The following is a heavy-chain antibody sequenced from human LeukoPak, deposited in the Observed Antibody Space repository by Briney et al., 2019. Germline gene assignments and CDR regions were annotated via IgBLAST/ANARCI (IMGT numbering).Heavy chain of an antibody. CDR1: GGSFSGYY. CDR2: INHSGST. J-gene: IGHJ4*02. V-gene: IGHV4-34*01. Sequence: SETLSLTCAVYGGSFSGYYWSWIRQPPGKGLEWIGEINHSGSTNYNPSLKSRVTMSVDTSKNQFSLKLSSVTAADTAVYYCASLSEGFFDYWGQGTLVTVSS. D-gene: IGHD5/OR15-5a*01. CDR3: ASLSEGFFDY.